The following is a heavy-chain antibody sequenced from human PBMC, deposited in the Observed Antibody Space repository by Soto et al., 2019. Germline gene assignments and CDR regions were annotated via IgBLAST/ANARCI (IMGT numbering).Heavy chain of an antibody. CDR1: GGSINSGGYC. J-gene: IGHJ4*02. CDR3: SRGILV. V-gene: IGHV4-31*03. CDR2: ISYGGSP. D-gene: IGHD3-10*01. Sequence: QVQLQESGPGLVKPSQTLSLTCTVSGGSINSGGYCWRWIRQHPGKGLDWIGGISYGGSPSYNPSLKSRVTIAVDTSKNQFSLKLTSVTAADTTVYYCSRGILVWGQGALSTVSS.